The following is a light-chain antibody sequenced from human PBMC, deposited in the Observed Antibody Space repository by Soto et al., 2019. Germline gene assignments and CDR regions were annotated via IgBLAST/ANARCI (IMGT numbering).Light chain of an antibody. CDR2: DVN. CDR1: SNDVGGYNY. CDR3: CSYAPSGV. V-gene: IGLV2-11*01. Sequence: QSALTQPRSVSGSPGQSVTISCTGTSNDVGGYNYVSWYQQYPGKAPKLMIFDVNKRPSGVPDRFSGSKSGNTASLTISGLQADDEADYYCCSYAPSGVFGTGTKVTV. J-gene: IGLJ1*01.